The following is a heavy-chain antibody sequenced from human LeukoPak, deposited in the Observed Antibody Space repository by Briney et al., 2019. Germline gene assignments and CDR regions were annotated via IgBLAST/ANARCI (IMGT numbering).Heavy chain of an antibody. CDR1: GGTFSSYA. Sequence: GASVKVSCKGSGGTFSSYAISRVRQAPGQGLEWMGRIIPIFGTANYAQKFQGRVTITTDESTSTAYMELSSLRSEDTAVYYCASHYYDSSGYGDLDYWGQGTLVTVSS. J-gene: IGHJ4*02. CDR3: ASHYYDSSGYGDLDY. D-gene: IGHD3-22*01. CDR2: IIPIFGTA. V-gene: IGHV1-69*05.